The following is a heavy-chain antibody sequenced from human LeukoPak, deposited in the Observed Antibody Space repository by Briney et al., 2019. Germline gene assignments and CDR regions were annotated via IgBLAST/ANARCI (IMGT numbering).Heavy chain of an antibody. CDR2: IKKDGSEK. D-gene: IGHD5-18*01. V-gene: IGHV3-7*01. Sequence: GGSLRLSCAASGFTFSSYWMSWVRQAPGKGLEWVANIKKDGSEKYSVDSVKGRFTISRDNAKKSLYLQMNSLRAEDMAVYYCARHLSGVTGYTYGRGIDYWGQGTLVTVS. CDR3: ARHLSGVTGYTYGRGIDY. J-gene: IGHJ4*02. CDR1: GFTFSSYW.